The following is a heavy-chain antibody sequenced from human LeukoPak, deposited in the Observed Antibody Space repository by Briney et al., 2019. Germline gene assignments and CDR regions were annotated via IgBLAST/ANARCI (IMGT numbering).Heavy chain of an antibody. J-gene: IGHJ4*02. CDR2: ISGSGGST. Sequence: GGSLRLSCAASGFTFSSYAMSWVRQAPGKGLEWVSAISGSGGSTHYADSVKGRFTISRDNSKNTLYLQMNSLRAEDTAVYYCAKGSYSSSWYGYWGQGTLVTVSS. CDR3: AKGSYSSSWYGY. CDR1: GFTFSSYA. V-gene: IGHV3-23*01. D-gene: IGHD6-13*01.